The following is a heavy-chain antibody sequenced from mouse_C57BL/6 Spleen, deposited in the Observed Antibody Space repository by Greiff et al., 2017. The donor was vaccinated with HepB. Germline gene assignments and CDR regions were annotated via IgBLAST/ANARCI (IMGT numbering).Heavy chain of an antibody. CDR2: IYPGDGDT. CDR3: GGYYGSSYAMDY. CDR1: GYAFSSSW. Sequence: VQGVESGPELVKPGASVKISCKASGYAFSSSWMNWVKQRPGKGLEWIGRIYPGDGDTNYNGKFKGKATLTADKSSSTAYMQLSSLTSEDSAVYFCGGYYGSSYAMDYWGQGTSVTVSS. V-gene: IGHV1-82*01. J-gene: IGHJ4*01. D-gene: IGHD1-1*01.